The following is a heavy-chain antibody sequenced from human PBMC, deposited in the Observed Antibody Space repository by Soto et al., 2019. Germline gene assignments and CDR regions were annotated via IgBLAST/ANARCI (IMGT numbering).Heavy chain of an antibody. CDR2: ISAYNGNT. D-gene: IGHD3-10*01. J-gene: IGHJ4*02. CDR1: GYTFTSYG. CDR3: ARDQGLVRGVILGTFDY. Sequence: ASVKVSCKASGYTFTSYGISWVRQAPGQGLEWMGWISAYNGNTNYAQKLQGRVTMTTDTSTSTAYMELRSLRSDDTAVYYCARDQGLVRGVILGTFDYWGQGTLVTVSS. V-gene: IGHV1-18*01.